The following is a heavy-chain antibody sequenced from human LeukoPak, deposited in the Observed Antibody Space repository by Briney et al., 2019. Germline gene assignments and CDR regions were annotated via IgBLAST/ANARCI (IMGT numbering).Heavy chain of an antibody. Sequence: SETLSLTCTVSGGSISSSSYYWGWIRQPPGKGLEWIGSIYYSGSTYYNPSLKSRVTISVDTSKNQFSLKLSSVTAADTAVYYCARHVLASGEPYFDYWGQGTLVTVSS. D-gene: IGHD7-27*01. CDR3: ARHVLASGEPYFDY. V-gene: IGHV4-39*01. CDR2: IYYSGST. J-gene: IGHJ4*02. CDR1: GGSISSSSYY.